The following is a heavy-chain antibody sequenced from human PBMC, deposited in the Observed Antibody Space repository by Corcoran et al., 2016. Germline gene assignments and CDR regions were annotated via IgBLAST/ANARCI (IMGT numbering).Heavy chain of an antibody. Sequence: EVQLVESGGGLVQPGGSLRLSCAASGFTFSSYWMHWVRQAPGKGLVWVSRINNDGSTTTYADSVKGRFTISRDNAKNTLFLQVNSLRAEDVAVYYCARGPYYYGSSGYFFVWGQGTMVTVSS. V-gene: IGHV3-74*03. J-gene: IGHJ3*01. CDR1: GFTFSSYW. D-gene: IGHD3-22*01. CDR3: ARGPYYYGSSGYFFV. CDR2: INNDGSTT.